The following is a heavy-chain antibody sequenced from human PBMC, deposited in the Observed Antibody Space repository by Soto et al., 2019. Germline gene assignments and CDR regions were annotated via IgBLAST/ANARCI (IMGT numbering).Heavy chain of an antibody. CDR1: GGSIVSNY. CDR2: VYNSGST. J-gene: IGHJ4*02. V-gene: IGHV4-59*01. D-gene: IGHD6-13*01. Sequence: TSETLSLTCTVSGGSIVSNYCSFSGQPPGKGLEWIGYVYNSGSTNYNPSLKSRVTISEDTSKSQCSLKVNSMTAADTAVYYCARYRREAVAGYTLDNWGQGILVTVSS. CDR3: ARYRREAVAGYTLDN.